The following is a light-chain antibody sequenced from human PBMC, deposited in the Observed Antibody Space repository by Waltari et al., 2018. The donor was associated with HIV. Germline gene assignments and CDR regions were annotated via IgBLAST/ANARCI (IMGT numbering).Light chain of an antibody. CDR3: QQYDTFPYT. CDR2: QAS. V-gene: IGKV1-5*01. Sequence: MTQSPSTLSASVGDRVTITCRASQKISSWLAWYQQRPGKAPNLLIYQASTLQGGVPSRFSGSGSGTDFTLTINRLQSDDFGTYYCQQYDTFPYTFGPGTNLEIK. CDR1: QKISSW. J-gene: IGKJ2*01.